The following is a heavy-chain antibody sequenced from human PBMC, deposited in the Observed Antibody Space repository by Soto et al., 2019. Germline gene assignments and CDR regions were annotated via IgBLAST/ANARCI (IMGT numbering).Heavy chain of an antibody. Sequence: EVQLLESGGGLVQPGGSLRLSCAASGFTFSSYAMSWVRQAPGKGLEWVSAISGSGGSTYYADSVKGRFTISRDNFKNTLYLQMNSLRAEDTAVYYCAKKQLQYRSPFDYWGQGTLVTVSS. CDR2: ISGSGGST. D-gene: IGHD2-2*02. CDR3: AKKQLQYRSPFDY. CDR1: GFTFSSYA. V-gene: IGHV3-23*01. J-gene: IGHJ4*02.